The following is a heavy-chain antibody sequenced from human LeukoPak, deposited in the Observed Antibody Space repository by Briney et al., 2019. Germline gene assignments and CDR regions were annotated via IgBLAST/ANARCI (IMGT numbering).Heavy chain of an antibody. CDR3: ARASGDFWSGYTFDY. Sequence: GESLKISCKSSGYSFTDYWIGWVRQMPGKGLEWMGIIYPGDSDTRYSPSFRGQVTISADKSISTAYLQWRSLKASDTAMYYCARASGDFWSGYTFDYWGQGTLVTVSS. CDR1: GYSFTDYW. CDR2: IYPGDSDT. D-gene: IGHD3-3*01. V-gene: IGHV5-51*01. J-gene: IGHJ4*02.